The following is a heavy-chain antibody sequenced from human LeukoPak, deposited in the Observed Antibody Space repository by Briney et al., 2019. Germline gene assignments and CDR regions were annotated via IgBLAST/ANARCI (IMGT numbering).Heavy chain of an antibody. CDR2: IYYSGST. J-gene: IGHJ4*02. D-gene: IGHD6-19*01. Sequence: SETLSLTCTVSGGSISSYYWSWIRQPPGKGLEWIGYIYYSGSTNYNPSLKSRVTISVDTSKNQFSLKLSSVTAADTTVYYCARSPPVAVAGTVSFDYWGQGTLVTVSS. CDR1: GGSISSYY. CDR3: ARSPPVAVAGTVSFDY. V-gene: IGHV4-59*08.